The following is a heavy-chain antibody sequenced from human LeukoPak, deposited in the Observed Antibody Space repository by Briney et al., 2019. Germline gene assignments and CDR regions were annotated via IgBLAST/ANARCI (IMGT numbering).Heavy chain of an antibody. V-gene: IGHV3-21*01. CDR3: ARDPRVVAAIL. CDR1: GFTFSSYA. Sequence: PGGSLRLSCAASGFTFSSYAMSWVRQAPGKGLEWVSSISSSSSYIYYADSVKGRFTISRDNAKNSLYLQMNSLRAEDTAVYYCARDPRVVAAILWGQGTLVTVSS. CDR2: ISSSSSYI. J-gene: IGHJ4*02. D-gene: IGHD2-15*01.